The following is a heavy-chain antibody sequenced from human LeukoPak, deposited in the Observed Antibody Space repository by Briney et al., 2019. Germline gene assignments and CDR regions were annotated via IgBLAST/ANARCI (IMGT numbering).Heavy chain of an antibody. V-gene: IGHV3-21*01. Sequence: GGSLRLSCAASGSTFSTYSMNWVRQAPGKGLEWVSSISSSSADVYYADSVKGRFTISRDNAKNSLYLQLNSLSAEDTAVYYCAREADIVVTIAALDFWGQGTLVTVAS. J-gene: IGHJ4*02. CDR1: GSTFSTYS. CDR3: AREADIVVTIAALDF. D-gene: IGHD2-15*01. CDR2: ISSSSADV.